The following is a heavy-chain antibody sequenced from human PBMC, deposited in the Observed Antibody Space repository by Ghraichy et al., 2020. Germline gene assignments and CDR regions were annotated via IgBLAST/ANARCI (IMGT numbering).Heavy chain of an antibody. V-gene: IGHV3-21*01. CDR2: IGHAGTYI. D-gene: IGHD7-27*01. Sequence: GGSLRLSCAVSGFTFSSYSMNWVRQAPGKGLEWVSSIGHAGTYIYYADSVKGRFTISRDNAKNSLYLQMNSLRAEDTAVYSCARGALSGAFDIWGQGTMVIVSS. CDR1: GFTFSSYS. CDR3: ARGALSGAFDI. J-gene: IGHJ3*02.